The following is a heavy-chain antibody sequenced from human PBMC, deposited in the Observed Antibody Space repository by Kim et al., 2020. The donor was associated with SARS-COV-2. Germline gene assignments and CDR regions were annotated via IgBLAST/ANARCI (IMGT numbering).Heavy chain of an antibody. J-gene: IGHJ4*02. CDR3: ARHGKWELMD. CDR2: ST. Sequence: STNYNPSLKSRVTIPVDTSKNQFSLKLSSVTAADTAVYYCARHGKWELMDWGQGTLVTVSS. D-gene: IGHD1-26*01. V-gene: IGHV4-59*08.